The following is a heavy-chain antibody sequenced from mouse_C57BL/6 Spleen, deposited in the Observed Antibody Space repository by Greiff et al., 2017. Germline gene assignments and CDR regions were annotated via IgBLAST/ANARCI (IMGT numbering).Heavy chain of an antibody. V-gene: IGHV2-5*01. CDR2: LWRGGST. J-gene: IGHJ4*01. CDR1: GFSLTSYG. D-gene: IGHD1-1*01. Sequence: QVQLKESGPGLVQPSQSLSITCTVSGFSLTSYGVHWVRQSPGKGLEWLGVLWRGGSTDYNAAFMSRLSITKDNSKSQVFFKMNSLQADDTAIYYCAKTNYYGSSYYAMDYWGQGTSVTVSS. CDR3: AKTNYYGSSYYAMDY.